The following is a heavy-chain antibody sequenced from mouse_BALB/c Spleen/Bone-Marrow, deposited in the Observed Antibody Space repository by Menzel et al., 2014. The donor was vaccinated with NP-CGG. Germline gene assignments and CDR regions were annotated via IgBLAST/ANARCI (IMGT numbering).Heavy chain of an antibody. CDR2: INPSNGGT. CDR1: GYTFTNYW. CDR3: TIGGFDY. Sequence: VQLQQSGAELVKPGASVKLSCKASGYTFTNYWMYWVKLRPGQGFEWIGEINPSNGGTNYNEKFKRKATLTVDKSSSTAYMQLSSLTSEDSAVYYCTIGGFDYWGQGTTPTVSS. J-gene: IGHJ2*01. V-gene: IGHV1S16*01.